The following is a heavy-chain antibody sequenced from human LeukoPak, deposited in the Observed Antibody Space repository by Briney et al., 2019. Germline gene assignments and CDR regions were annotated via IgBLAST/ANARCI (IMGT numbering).Heavy chain of an antibody. Sequence: HVASVKVSCKASGYTFTSYYINWVRQATGQGLEWMGWMNPNSGNTGYAQKFQGRVTMTRNTSISTAYMELSSRRSEDAAVYYCSRGGDRGNYYASGYWGQGTLVTVSS. CDR2: MNPNSGNT. CDR3: SRGGDRGNYYASGY. V-gene: IGHV1-8*01. CDR1: GYTFTSYY. D-gene: IGHD1-26*01. J-gene: IGHJ4*02.